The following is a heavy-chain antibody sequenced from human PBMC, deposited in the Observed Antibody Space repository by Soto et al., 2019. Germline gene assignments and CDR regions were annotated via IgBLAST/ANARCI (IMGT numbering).Heavy chain of an antibody. CDR1: GFTFSSYE. D-gene: IGHD6-19*01. Sequence: GGSLSLSCAASGFTFSSYEMNWVRQAPGKELEWVSYISSSGSTTYYADSVEGRFTISRDNSKNTLYLQMNSLRAEDTAVYYCARVTYSSGWGYFDYWGQGTLVTVSS. CDR2: ISSSGSTT. CDR3: ARVTYSSGWGYFDY. J-gene: IGHJ4*02. V-gene: IGHV3-48*03.